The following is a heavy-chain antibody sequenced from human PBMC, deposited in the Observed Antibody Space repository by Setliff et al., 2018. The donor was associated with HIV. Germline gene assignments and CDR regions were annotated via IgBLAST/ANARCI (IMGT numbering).Heavy chain of an antibody. Sequence: SETLSLTCTVSGASIRSDYWSWIRQPPGKGLEWIGYSHHSGNTKYNPSLTGRVTISVDTSKIQFSLKLSSVTAADTAVYYCARVGDDGSDDYGVGTFDIWGQGTRVTVSS. D-gene: IGHD3-22*01. J-gene: IGHJ3*02. CDR1: GASIRSDY. V-gene: IGHV4-59*01. CDR2: SHHSGNT. CDR3: ARVGDDGSDDYGVGTFDI.